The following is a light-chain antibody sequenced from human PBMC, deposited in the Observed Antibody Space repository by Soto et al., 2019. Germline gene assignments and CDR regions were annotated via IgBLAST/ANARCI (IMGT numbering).Light chain of an antibody. CDR1: QSVSSN. Sequence: EIVMTQSPATLSVSPGARATLSCRASQSVSSNLAWYQQKPGQAPRLLIYGASTRATGIPARSSGSGSGTELTLTISSLQSEDFAVYYCQQYNDWPPRYTFGQGTKLDIK. V-gene: IGKV3-15*01. CDR3: QQYNDWPPRYT. J-gene: IGKJ2*01. CDR2: GAS.